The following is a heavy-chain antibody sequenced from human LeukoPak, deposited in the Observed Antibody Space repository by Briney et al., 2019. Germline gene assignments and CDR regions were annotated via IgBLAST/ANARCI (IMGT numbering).Heavy chain of an antibody. D-gene: IGHD3-22*01. Sequence: ASVKVSCKASGYSFTSQAINWVRQAPGQGLQWMGWVNTTTGNPTYAQGFTGRFVFSLDTSVSTAFLQINSLKAEDTAPYYCVRGIDTTGYFNYWGQGTLVTVSS. CDR3: VRGIDTTGYFNY. J-gene: IGHJ4*02. CDR1: GYSFTSQA. V-gene: IGHV7-4-1*02. CDR2: VNTTTGNP.